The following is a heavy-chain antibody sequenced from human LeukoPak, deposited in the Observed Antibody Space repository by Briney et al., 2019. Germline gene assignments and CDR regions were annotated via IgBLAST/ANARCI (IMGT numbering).Heavy chain of an antibody. CDR3: ARGWSSAYYYFDY. CDR2: IYYSGCT. CDR1: GDSISSYY. Sequence: SETLSLTCTVSGDSISSYYWSWIRQPPGKGLEWIGYIYYSGCTNYSPSLQSRVSISVDTSKNQFALKLNSVTAADTAVYYCARGWSSAYYYFDYWGQGILVTVSS. V-gene: IGHV4-59*01. D-gene: IGHD3-22*01. J-gene: IGHJ4*02.